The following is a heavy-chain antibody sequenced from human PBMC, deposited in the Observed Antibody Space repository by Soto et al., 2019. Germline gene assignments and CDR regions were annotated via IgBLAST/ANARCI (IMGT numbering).Heavy chain of an antibody. D-gene: IGHD3-3*01. CDR1: GFSLSTSGVG. CDR2: IYWDTDK. Sequence: QITLKESGPTLVKPTQSLTLTCTFSGFSLSTSGVGVGWIRQPPGKALEWLALIYWDTDKRHSPSLKSRLTITKDTSKNQVVLTVTNMDPVDTATYYCSHFTTLYGLDVWGQGTTVTVSS. CDR3: SHFTTLYGLDV. V-gene: IGHV2-5*02. J-gene: IGHJ6*02.